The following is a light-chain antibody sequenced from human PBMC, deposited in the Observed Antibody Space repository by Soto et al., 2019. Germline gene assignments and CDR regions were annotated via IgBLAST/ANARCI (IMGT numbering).Light chain of an antibody. J-gene: IGLJ1*01. CDR1: SSNIGARYD. CDR3: QSYDSSLGYV. V-gene: IGLV1-40*01. CDR2: GNS. Sequence: QSVLTQPPSVSGAPGQRVTISCTGSSSNIGARYDVHWYQQLPGTAPKLLIYGNSNRPSGVPDRFSGSRSGTSASLAITGIQAEDEADYYCQSYDSSLGYVFGTGTKVTVL.